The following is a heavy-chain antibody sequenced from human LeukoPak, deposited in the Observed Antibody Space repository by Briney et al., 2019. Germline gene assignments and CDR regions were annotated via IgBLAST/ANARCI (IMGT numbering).Heavy chain of an antibody. J-gene: IGHJ4*01. Sequence: GASVKVSCKASGYTFTAYYMHWVRQAPGQGLEWMGWNNPHSGGTNFAQKFQGRVAMTRDTSITTAHMELSRLTSDDTAMYYCAREIPCSSSSCLDYWGQGTLVTASS. D-gene: IGHD2-2*01. V-gene: IGHV1-2*02. CDR2: NNPHSGGT. CDR3: AREIPCSSSSCLDY. CDR1: GYTFTAYY.